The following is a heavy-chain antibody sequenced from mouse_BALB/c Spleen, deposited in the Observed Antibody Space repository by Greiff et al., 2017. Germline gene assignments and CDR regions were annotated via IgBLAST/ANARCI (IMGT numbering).Heavy chain of an antibody. CDR2: ILPGSGST. CDR3: ASGVYDGYFFDY. D-gene: IGHD2-3*01. CDR1: GYTFSSYW. Sequence: QVQLQQSGAELMKPGASVKISCKATGYTFSSYWIEWVKQRPGHGLEWIGEILPGSGSTNYNEKFKGKATFTADTSSNTAYMQLSSLTSEDSAVYYCASGVYDGYFFDYWGQGTTLTVSS. J-gene: IGHJ2*01. V-gene: IGHV1-9*01.